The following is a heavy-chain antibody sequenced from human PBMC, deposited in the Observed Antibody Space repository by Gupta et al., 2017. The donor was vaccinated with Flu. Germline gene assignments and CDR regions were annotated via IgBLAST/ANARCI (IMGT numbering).Heavy chain of an antibody. J-gene: IGHJ4*01. CDR1: GGSINAGGYY. CDR3: TRCIRGFSDY. Sequence: CTVSGGSINAGGYYWSWIRQHPGKGLEWIGSIYYSGSTDYNPSVKSRLTISMDTSQNQFSLRLRSVTAADTAVYYCTRCIRGFSDYWGHGALVTVSS. CDR2: IYYSGST. D-gene: IGHD3-10*01. V-gene: IGHV4-31*03.